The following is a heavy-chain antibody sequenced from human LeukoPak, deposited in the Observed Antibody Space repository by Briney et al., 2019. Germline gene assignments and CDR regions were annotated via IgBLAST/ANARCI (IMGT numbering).Heavy chain of an antibody. Sequence: KPGGSLRLSCAASGFTFSDYYMSWIRQPPGKGLEWIGEINQSGSTNYNPSLKSRLTISVDTFKNQFSLRLSSVTAADTAVYYCARRASYYYGGSGYSVSDYWGQGTLVTVSS. CDR2: INQSGST. CDR3: ARRASYYYGGSGYSVSDY. CDR1: GFTFSDYY. V-gene: IGHV4-34*01. J-gene: IGHJ4*02. D-gene: IGHD3-22*01.